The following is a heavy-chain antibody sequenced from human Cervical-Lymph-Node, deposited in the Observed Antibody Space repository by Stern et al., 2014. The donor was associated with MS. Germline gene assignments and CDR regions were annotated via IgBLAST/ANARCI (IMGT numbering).Heavy chain of an antibody. Sequence: VQLVESGGGLVRPGGSLRLSCAASGFIFSTYSMNWVRQAPGKGLEWLASISSGGTYTYYADSVQGRFTISRDNGNNSLFLQMNSLRAEDTAVYYCARDGYSQYWGQGTLVTVSS. CDR3: ARDGYSQY. J-gene: IGHJ4*02. CDR2: ISSGGTYT. D-gene: IGHD6-13*01. CDR1: GFIFSTYS. V-gene: IGHV3-21*01.